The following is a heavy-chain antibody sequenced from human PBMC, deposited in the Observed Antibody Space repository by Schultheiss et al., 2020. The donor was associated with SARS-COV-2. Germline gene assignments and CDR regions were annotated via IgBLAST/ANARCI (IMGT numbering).Heavy chain of an antibody. CDR2: ISSSSSYI. CDR3: ASKGYNTMVRGVIIH. J-gene: IGHJ4*02. D-gene: IGHD3-10*01. CDR1: GFTFSSYS. Sequence: GESLKISCAASGFTFSSYSMNWVRQAPGKGLEWVSSISSSSSYIYYADSVKGRFTISRDNAKNSLYLQMNSLRAEDTAVYYCASKGYNTMVRGVIIHWGQGTLVTVSS. V-gene: IGHV3-21*01.